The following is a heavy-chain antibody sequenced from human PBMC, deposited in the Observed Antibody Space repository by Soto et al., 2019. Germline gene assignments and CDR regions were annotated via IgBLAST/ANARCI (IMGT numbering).Heavy chain of an antibody. CDR2: TSYDGSDK. J-gene: IGHJ1*01. D-gene: IGHD3-16*01. CDR3: ARWGTTGGLDV. CDR1: GFTFRSYV. V-gene: IGHV3-30*19. Sequence: QVQLVESGGGVVQPGTSLRVSCVGSGFTFRSYVIHWVRQPPGEGLEWVALTSYDGSDKYYDDSVRGRFTISRDNSRNTVDLQMDSLRLEDTALYYCARWGTTGGLDVWGQGTLVSVSS.